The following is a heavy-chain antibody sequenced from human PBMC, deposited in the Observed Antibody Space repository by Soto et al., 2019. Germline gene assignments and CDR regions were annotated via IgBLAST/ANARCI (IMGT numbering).Heavy chain of an antibody. CDR1: GYSFTSYW. D-gene: IGHD5-18*01. Sequence: PGESLKISCKGSGYSFTSYWISWVRQMPGKGLEWMGRIDPSDSYTNYSPSFQGHVTISADKSISTAYLQWSSLKASDTAMYNCGGGYSYGFDLDAFDIWGQGTMVTVPS. J-gene: IGHJ3*02. CDR2: IDPSDSYT. CDR3: GGGYSYGFDLDAFDI. V-gene: IGHV5-10-1*01.